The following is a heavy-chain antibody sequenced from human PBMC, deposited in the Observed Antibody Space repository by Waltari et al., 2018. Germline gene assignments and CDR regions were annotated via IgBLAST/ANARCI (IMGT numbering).Heavy chain of an antibody. CDR2: VHYSGTT. CDR3: ARARTPPDSFEI. J-gene: IGHJ3*02. CDR1: GYFISSGYK. V-gene: IGHV4-38-2*01. Sequence: QVQLQESGPGLVKPTETLSLKCGVSGYFISSGYKWGWIRQTPGKGLEWIATVHYSGTTHYNPSLKSRVTISADTSNNQFALKLSSVTATDTAVYYCARARTPPDSFEIWGQGTMVTVSS.